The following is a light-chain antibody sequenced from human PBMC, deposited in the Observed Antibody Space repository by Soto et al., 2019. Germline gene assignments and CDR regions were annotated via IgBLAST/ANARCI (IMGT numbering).Light chain of an antibody. CDR2: NAF. CDR1: SSDVGGYNY. V-gene: IGLV2-14*03. J-gene: IGLJ1*01. Sequence: QAVVTQPASVSGSPGQSITISCTGTSSDVGGYNYVSWYQHHPGRAPKLMIYNAFDRPSGVSNRFSGSKSGNTASLTISGLQAEDEADYYCSSYTSSSTPYVFGTGTKLTVL. CDR3: SSYTSSSTPYV.